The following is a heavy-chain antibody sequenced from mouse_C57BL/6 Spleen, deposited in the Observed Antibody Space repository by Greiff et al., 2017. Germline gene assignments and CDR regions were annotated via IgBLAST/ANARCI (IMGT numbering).Heavy chain of an antibody. Sequence: VQLQQPGAELVKPGASVKLSCKASGYTFTSYWMQWVKQRPGQGLEWIGEIDPSDSYTNYNQKFKGKATLTVDTSSSTAYMQLSSLTSEDSAVYYCARRLEAMDYWGQGTSVTVSS. V-gene: IGHV1-50*01. CDR1: GYTFTSYW. J-gene: IGHJ4*01. CDR3: ARRLEAMDY. CDR2: IDPSDSYT.